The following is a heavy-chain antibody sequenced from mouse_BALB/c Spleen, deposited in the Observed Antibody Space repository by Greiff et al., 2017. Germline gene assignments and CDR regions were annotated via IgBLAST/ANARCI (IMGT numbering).Heavy chain of an antibody. CDR3: ASSYDGYYAY. D-gene: IGHD2-3*01. CDR1: GFTFSSYA. J-gene: IGHJ2*01. Sequence: MLVESGGGLVKPGGSLKLSCAASGFTFSSYAMSWVRQTPEKRLEWVATISSGGSYTYYPDSVKGRFTISRDNAKNTLYLQMSSLRSEDTAMYYCASSYDGYYAYWGQGTTLTVSS. CDR2: ISSGGSYT. V-gene: IGHV5-9-1*01.